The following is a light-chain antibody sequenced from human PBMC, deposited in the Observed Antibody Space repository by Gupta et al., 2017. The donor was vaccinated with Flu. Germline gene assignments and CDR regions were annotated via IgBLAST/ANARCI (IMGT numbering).Light chain of an antibody. CDR1: QGISNY. J-gene: IGKJ4*01. CDR2: AAS. CDR3: QKYNSAPLT. Sequence: DFHMTSSPSPLSAPVGDRVTIPCRASQGISNYLAWYQQKPGKVPKLLIYAASTLQSGVPSRFSGSGSGTDFTLTISSLQPEDVATYYCQKYNSAPLTFGGGTKVEIK. V-gene: IGKV1-27*01.